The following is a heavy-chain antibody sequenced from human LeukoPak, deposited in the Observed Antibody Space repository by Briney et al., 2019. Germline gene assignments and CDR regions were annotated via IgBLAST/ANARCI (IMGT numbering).Heavy chain of an antibody. V-gene: IGHV1-2*02. Sequence: GASVKVSCKASGYTFTSYDINWVRQATGQGLEWMGWINPNSGGTNYAQKFQGRVTMTRDTSISTAYMELSRLRSDDTAVYYCARERGGRAWTKENWFDPWGQGTLVTVSS. D-gene: IGHD3-10*01. J-gene: IGHJ5*02. CDR3: ARERGGRAWTKENWFDP. CDR1: GYTFTSYD. CDR2: INPNSGGT.